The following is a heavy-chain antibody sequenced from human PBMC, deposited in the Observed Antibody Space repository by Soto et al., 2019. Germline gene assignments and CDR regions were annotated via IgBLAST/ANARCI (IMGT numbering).Heavy chain of an antibody. J-gene: IGHJ4*02. CDR2: ISSSSSYI. V-gene: IGHV3-21*01. CDR1: GFTFSSYS. Sequence: PGGSLRLSCAASGFTFSSYSMNWVRQAPGKGLEWVSSISSSSSYIYYADSVKGRFTISRDNAKNSLYLQMNSLRAEDTAVYYCARDPLCSGGSCYADWRQGTLVTVSS. CDR3: ARDPLCSGGSCYAD. D-gene: IGHD2-15*01.